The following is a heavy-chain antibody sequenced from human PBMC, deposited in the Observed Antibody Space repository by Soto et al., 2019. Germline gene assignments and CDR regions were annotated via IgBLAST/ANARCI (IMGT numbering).Heavy chain of an antibody. CDR3: ARGMTTVTTFDY. J-gene: IGHJ4*02. Sequence: QLQLQESGSGLVKPSQTLSLTCAVSGGSISSGGYSWSWIRQPPGKGLEYIGYIYHSGSTYYNPSLTSRVSISVDRSKNQVSLKLSSVTAADTAVYYCARGMTTVTTFDYWGQGTLVTVSS. V-gene: IGHV4-30-2*01. D-gene: IGHD4-4*01. CDR2: IYHSGST. CDR1: GGSISSGGYS.